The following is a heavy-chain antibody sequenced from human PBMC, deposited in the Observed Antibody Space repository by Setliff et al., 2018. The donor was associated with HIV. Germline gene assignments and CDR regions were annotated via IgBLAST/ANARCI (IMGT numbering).Heavy chain of an antibody. V-gene: IGHV4-61*02. Sequence: SETLSLTCTVSGGSISSGTYYWSWIRQPAGKGLEWIGRIHTSGSTNYNPSLKSRVTISLDTSKNHFSLKLSSVTAADTAVYYCARGDGYRGNDAYYDTGLDVWGQGITVTVSS. CDR1: GGSISSGTYY. J-gene: IGHJ6*02. D-gene: IGHD5-12*01. CDR3: ARGDGYRGNDAYYDTGLDV. CDR2: IHTSGST.